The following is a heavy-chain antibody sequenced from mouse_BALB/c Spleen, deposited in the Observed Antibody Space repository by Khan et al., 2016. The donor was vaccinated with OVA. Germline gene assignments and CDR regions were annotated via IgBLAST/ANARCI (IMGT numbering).Heavy chain of an antibody. CDR2: INPTSGYT. J-gene: IGHJ2*01. CDR1: GYTFTSYW. CDR3: ARDRIDY. Sequence: QVQLKQSGAELAKPGASVKMSCKASGYTFTSYWMHWIKQRPGQGLEWIRYINPTSGYTDYNQKFKDKATLTADKSSSTAYMQLNSLTSDDSAVYYCARDRIDYWGQGTTLTVSS. V-gene: IGHV1-7*01.